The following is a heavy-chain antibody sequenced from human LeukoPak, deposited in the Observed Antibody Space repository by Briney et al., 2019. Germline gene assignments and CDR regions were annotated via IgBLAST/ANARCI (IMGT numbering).Heavy chain of an antibody. J-gene: IGHJ4*02. V-gene: IGHV1-18*01. Sequence: ASVKVSCKASGYTFNIYGISWVRQAPGQGLEWMGWISAYNGNTNYAQKVQGRVTMNTDTSTSTAYMELRSLRSDDTAVYYCARGGYSYGYMGYFDYWGQGTLVTVSS. CDR3: ARGGYSYGYMGYFDY. CDR2: ISAYNGNT. CDR1: GYTFNIYG. D-gene: IGHD5-18*01.